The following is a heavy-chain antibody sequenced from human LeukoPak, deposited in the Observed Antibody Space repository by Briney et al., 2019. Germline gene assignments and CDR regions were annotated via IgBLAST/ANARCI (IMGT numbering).Heavy chain of an antibody. V-gene: IGHV3-21*01. D-gene: IGHD1-26*01. J-gene: IGHJ3*02. Sequence: PGGSLRLSCAAAGFTFSSYSMNWVRQAPGKGLDWVSSISSSSSYIYYADSVKGRFTISRDNSKNSLYLQMNSLRAEDTAVYYCARAGVGATIDIWGQGTMVTVSS. CDR3: ARAGVGATIDI. CDR2: ISSSSSYI. CDR1: GFTFSSYS.